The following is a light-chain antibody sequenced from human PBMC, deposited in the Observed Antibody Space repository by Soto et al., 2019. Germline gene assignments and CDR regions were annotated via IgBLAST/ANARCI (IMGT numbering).Light chain of an antibody. CDR1: SGSIASNY. Sequence: NFMLTQPNSVSEYPGKTVTISCTRSSGSIASNYVQWYQQRPGSAPTTVIYEDNQRPSGVPDRFSGSIDSSSNSASLTISGLKTEDEADYYCQSYDSSNPVVFGGGTKLTVL. CDR2: EDN. V-gene: IGLV6-57*04. CDR3: QSYDSSNPVV. J-gene: IGLJ2*01.